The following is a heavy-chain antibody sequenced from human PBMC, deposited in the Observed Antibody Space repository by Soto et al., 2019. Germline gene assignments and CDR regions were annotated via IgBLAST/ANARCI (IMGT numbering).Heavy chain of an antibody. Sequence: QVQLVQSGPEVKKPGSSVRVSCTASGGTFSSYTINWVRQVPGQGPEWMGRSIPMLGMSNYAQKFQGRLMMIADKSPNTVYIELSSLRSEDTAIYYCATNYGSGRAHFDYWGQGTLVTVSS. CDR2: SIPMLGMS. CDR1: GGTFSSYT. CDR3: ATNYGSGRAHFDY. V-gene: IGHV1-69*02. J-gene: IGHJ4*02. D-gene: IGHD3-10*01.